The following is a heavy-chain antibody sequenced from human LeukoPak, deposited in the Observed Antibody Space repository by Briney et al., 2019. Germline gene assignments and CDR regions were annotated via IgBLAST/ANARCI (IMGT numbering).Heavy chain of an antibody. V-gene: IGHV1-69*01. CDR2: IIPIFGTA. CDR1: GGTFSSYA. Sequence: ASVKVSCKASGGTFSSYAISWVRQAPGQGLEWMGGIIPIFGTANYAQKFQGRVTITADESTSTAYMELSSLRSEDTAVYYYATSPYGDRYYFDYWGQGTLVTVSS. J-gene: IGHJ4*02. D-gene: IGHD4-17*01. CDR3: ATSPYGDRYYFDY.